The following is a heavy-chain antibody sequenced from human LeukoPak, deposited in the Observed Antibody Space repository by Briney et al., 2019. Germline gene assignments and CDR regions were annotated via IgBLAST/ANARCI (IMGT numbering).Heavy chain of an antibody. CDR1: GXSFSGYY. CDR3: ARADYGGDSAAFDI. CDR2: INHSGST. D-gene: IGHD4-23*01. Sequence: SSETLSLTCAVYGXSFSGYYWSWIRQPPGKGLEWIGEINHSGSTNYNPSLKSRVTISVDTSKNQFSLNLSSVTAADTAVYYCARADYGGDSAAFDIWGQGTMVTVSS. V-gene: IGHV4-34*01. J-gene: IGHJ3*02.